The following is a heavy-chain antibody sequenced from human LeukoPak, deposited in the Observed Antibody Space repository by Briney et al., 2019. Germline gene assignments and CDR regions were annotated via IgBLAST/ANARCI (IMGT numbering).Heavy chain of an antibody. Sequence: SETLSLTCTVSGGSVSSGDHYWSWIRQPPGKGLEWIGYIYYSGSTYYNPSLKSRVTISVDTSKNQFSLKLSSVTAADTAVYYCARAGGSGRHDYWGQGTLVTVSS. V-gene: IGHV4-30-4*01. CDR2: IYYSGST. J-gene: IGHJ4*02. CDR1: GGSVSSGDHY. CDR3: ARAGGSGRHDY. D-gene: IGHD3-10*01.